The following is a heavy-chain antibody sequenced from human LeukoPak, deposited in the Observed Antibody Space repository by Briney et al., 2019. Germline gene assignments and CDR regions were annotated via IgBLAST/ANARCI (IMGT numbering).Heavy chain of an antibody. D-gene: IGHD3-10*01. J-gene: IGHJ5*02. CDR1: GYTFTSYD. V-gene: IGHV1-8*01. Sequence: GASVEVSCKASGYTFTSYDINWVRQATGQGLEWMGWMNPNSGNTGYAQKFQGRVTMTRNTSISTAYMELSSLRSEDTAVYYCARVNSDYGSGSINWFDPWGQGTLVTVSS. CDR3: ARVNSDYGSGSINWFDP. CDR2: MNPNSGNT.